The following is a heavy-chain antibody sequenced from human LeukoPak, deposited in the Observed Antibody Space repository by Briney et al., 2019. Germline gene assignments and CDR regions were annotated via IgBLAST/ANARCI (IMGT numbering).Heavy chain of an antibody. Sequence: TGGSLRLSCAASGFTFINAWMAWVRQAPGKGLEWVGRIKAKAHGGTIEYAAPVKGRFTISRDDSKNTLYLQMNSLKTEDTAVYYCTTDGVGVEGATYDNWGQGTLVTVSS. CDR1: GFTFINAW. CDR3: TTDGVGVEGATYDN. J-gene: IGHJ4*02. V-gene: IGHV3-15*01. CDR2: IKAKAHGGTI. D-gene: IGHD1-26*01.